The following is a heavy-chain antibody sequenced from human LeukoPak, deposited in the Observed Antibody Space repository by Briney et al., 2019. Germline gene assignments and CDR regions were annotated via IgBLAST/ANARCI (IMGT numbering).Heavy chain of an antibody. CDR2: IYSGGRT. CDR1: GFTFSVYA. Sequence: AGGSLRLSCAASGFTFSVYAMSWVRQAPGKGLEWVSVIYSGGRTYYADSVKGRFTISRDNSRNTLYLQMNSLRAEDTAVYYCARGLGRELDGAFDIWGQGTMVTVSS. J-gene: IGHJ3*02. D-gene: IGHD3-10*01. CDR3: ARGLGRELDGAFDI. V-gene: IGHV3-53*01.